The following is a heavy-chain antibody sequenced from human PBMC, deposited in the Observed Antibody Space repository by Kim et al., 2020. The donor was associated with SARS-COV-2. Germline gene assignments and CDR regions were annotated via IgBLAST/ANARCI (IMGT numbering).Heavy chain of an antibody. CDR2: ISWDGGST. J-gene: IGHJ4*02. Sequence: GGSLRLSCAASGFTFDDYTMHWVRQAPGKGLEWVSLISWDGGSTYYADSVKGRFTISRDNSKNSLYLQMNSLRTEDTALYYCAKVHRPYSSSSFQFDYWGQGTLVTVSS. D-gene: IGHD6-6*01. V-gene: IGHV3-43*01. CDR1: GFTFDDYT. CDR3: AKVHRPYSSSSFQFDY.